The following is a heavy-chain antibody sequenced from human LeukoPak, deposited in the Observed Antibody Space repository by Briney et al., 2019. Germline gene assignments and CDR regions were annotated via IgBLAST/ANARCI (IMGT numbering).Heavy chain of an antibody. CDR2: ITDSGRTI. D-gene: IGHD2-21*02. CDR3: ARGEVVTASLPDYFYDYMDV. J-gene: IGHJ6*03. V-gene: IGHV3-48*03. CDR1: GFTFSTYE. Sequence: GGSLRLSCAASGFTFSTYEMNWVRQAPGKGLEWVSYITDSGRTIYYADSVKGRFTISRDNAKNSLFLQMNSLRAEDTAVYYCARGEVVTASLPDYFYDYMDVWGKGTTVTISS.